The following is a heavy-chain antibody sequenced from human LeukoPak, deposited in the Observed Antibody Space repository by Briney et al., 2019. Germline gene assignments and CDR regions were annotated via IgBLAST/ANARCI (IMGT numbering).Heavy chain of an antibody. CDR1: GGSISSSTYY. CDR3: ARVAAVTTYYYYYMDV. J-gene: IGHJ6*03. Sequence: PSETLSLTCTVSGGSISSSTYYWGWIRQPPGKGLEWIGTIYYSGSTNYNPSLKSRVTISIDTSKNQFSLKLKSMTAADTAVYYCARVAAVTTYYYYYMDVWGKGTTVTVSS. CDR2: IYYSGST. D-gene: IGHD4-17*01. V-gene: IGHV4-39*07.